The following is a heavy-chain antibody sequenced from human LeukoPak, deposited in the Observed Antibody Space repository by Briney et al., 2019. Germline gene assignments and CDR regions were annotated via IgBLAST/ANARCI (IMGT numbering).Heavy chain of an antibody. CDR2: ISGSGSST. Sequence: GGSLRLSCAASGFTFSSYAMSWVRQAPGKGLEWVSAISGSGSSTYYADSVKGRFTISRDNSKNTLYLQMNSLRAEDTAVYYCAKAPFRYYGSGIDYWGQGTLVTVSS. CDR3: AKAPFRYYGSGIDY. V-gene: IGHV3-23*01. J-gene: IGHJ4*02. D-gene: IGHD3-10*01. CDR1: GFTFSSYA.